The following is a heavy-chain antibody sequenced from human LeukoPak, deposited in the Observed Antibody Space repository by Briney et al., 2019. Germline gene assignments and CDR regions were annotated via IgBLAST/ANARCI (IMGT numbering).Heavy chain of an antibody. J-gene: IGHJ4*02. V-gene: IGHV4-34*01. CDR3: AREGIAAAGTDY. CDR1: GGSFSGYY. D-gene: IGHD6-13*01. Sequence: SETLSLTCAVYGGSFSGYYWSWIRQPPGKGLEWIGEINHSGSTNYNPSLKSRVTISVDTSKNQFSLKLSSVTAADTAVHYCAREGIAAAGTDYWGQGTLVTVSS. CDR2: INHSGST.